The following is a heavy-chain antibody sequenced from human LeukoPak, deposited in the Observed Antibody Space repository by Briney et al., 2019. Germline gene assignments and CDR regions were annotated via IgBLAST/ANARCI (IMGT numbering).Heavy chain of an antibody. J-gene: IGHJ3*02. V-gene: IGHV3-53*01. Sequence: GGSLRLSCAASGFTVSNNYMSWVRQAPGKGLEWVSVIYSGGATYYADSVKGRFTIFRDNSKNTLYLQMNSLRAEDTAVYYCARDTLGYRIAARRNAFDIWGQGTMVTVSS. CDR3: ARDTLGYRIAARRNAFDI. D-gene: IGHD6-6*01. CDR2: IYSGGAT. CDR1: GFTVSNNY.